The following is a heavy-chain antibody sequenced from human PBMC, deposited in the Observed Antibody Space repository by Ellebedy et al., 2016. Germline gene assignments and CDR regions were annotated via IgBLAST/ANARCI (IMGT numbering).Heavy chain of an antibody. CDR3: ARGGVGPRLGY. CDR1: GGSLSGYY. CDR2: INHIGSIGSI. Sequence: GSLRLSCAVYGGSLSGYYWSWIRQPPGKGLEWIGEINHIGSIGSIHYNPSLKSRVTISVDTSKNQFSLKLGSVTAADTAVYYCARGGVGPRLGYWGQGTLVTVSS. J-gene: IGHJ4*02. D-gene: IGHD6-6*01. V-gene: IGHV4-34*01.